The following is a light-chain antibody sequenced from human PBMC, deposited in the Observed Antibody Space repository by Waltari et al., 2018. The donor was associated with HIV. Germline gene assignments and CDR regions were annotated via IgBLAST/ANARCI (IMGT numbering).Light chain of an antibody. Sequence: SYVLTQPPSVSAAPGKRATFNCLVSNFHYTTQPWYQVRPGQAAVLVIYDNLHRPPESPERLSGSNSGNTATLTISRVEAGDEADYYCQVWVSTSAHWVFGGGTKLTVL. CDR2: DNL. V-gene: IGLV3-21*03. J-gene: IGLJ3*02. CDR1: NFHYTT. CDR3: QVWVSTSAHWV.